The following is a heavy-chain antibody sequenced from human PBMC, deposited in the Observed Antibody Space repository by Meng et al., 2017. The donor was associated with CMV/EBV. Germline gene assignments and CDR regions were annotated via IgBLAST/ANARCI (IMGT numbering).Heavy chain of an antibody. V-gene: IGHV4-39*01. CDR1: GGPIRSGGYY. J-gene: IGHJ6*02. CDR3: ARLRIPARRVQYGLDA. D-gene: IGHD6-6*01. Sequence: SETLSLTCTVSGGPIRSGGYYWAWIRQPPEKGLEWIGSILYSGNTYYKSSLKSRLIILVDTSKNQFSLRLSSVTAADTAVYYCARLRIPARRVQYGLDAWGQGTTVTVSS. CDR2: ILYSGNT.